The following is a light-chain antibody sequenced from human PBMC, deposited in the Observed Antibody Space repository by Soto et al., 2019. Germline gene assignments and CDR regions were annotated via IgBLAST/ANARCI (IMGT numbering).Light chain of an antibody. CDR3: QQRGTWPHT. J-gene: IGKJ2*01. Sequence: ENVLTQSPATLSLSPGERVTLSCRASQSVASALAWYQQKPSQAPRLLIYDASNRATGIPARFSGSGSGTDFILTISSLEPEDFAVYYCQQRGTWPHTLGQGTKLEIK. V-gene: IGKV3-11*01. CDR2: DAS. CDR1: QSVASA.